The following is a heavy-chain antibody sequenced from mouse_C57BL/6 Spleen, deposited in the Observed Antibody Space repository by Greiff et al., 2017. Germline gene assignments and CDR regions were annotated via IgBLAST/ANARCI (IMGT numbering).Heavy chain of an antibody. D-gene: IGHD1-1*01. V-gene: IGHV1-18*01. CDR3: SRSPLYYGSSPYYFDY. J-gene: IGHJ2*01. CDR1: GYTFTDYN. Sequence: EVKLVESGPELVKPGASVKLPCKASGYTFTDYNMDWVKQSHGKSLEWIGDINPNNGGTNYNQKFKGKGTLPVDKSSSTAYMELRSLTSEDTAVYYGSRSPLYYGSSPYYFDYWCQGTTLTVSS. CDR2: INPNNGGT.